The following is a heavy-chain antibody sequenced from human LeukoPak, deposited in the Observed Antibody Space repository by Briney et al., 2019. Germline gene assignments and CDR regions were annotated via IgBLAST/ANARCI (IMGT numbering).Heavy chain of an antibody. CDR2: VYYNGRS. CDR1: GGSISSSDYY. D-gene: IGHD3-22*01. V-gene: IGHV4-31*11. J-gene: IGHJ4*02. CDR3: ARGQYHCDTSGHDFDN. Sequence: PSQTLSLTCAVSGGSISSSDYYWHWIRQRTGKGLEWIGYVYYNGRSFYNPSPRSRVTLSVDTSKNQFSLALTSVTAADTAIYFCARGQYHCDTSGHDFDNWGRGTLVTVSS.